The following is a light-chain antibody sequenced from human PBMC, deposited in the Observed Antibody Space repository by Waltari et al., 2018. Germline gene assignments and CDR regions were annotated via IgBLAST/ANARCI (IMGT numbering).Light chain of an antibody. CDR3: QQYFSAPYT. CDR2: WAS. CDR1: QSVLYSSNNNNY. V-gene: IGKV4-1*01. Sequence: DIVMTQSPDSLAVSLGERATAHCRSSQSVLYSSNNNNYLTWYQQKPGQPPKLLIYWASTRESGVPDRFSGSGSGTDFTLTISSLQAEDVAVYYCQQYFSAPYTFGQRTKLEIK. J-gene: IGKJ2*01.